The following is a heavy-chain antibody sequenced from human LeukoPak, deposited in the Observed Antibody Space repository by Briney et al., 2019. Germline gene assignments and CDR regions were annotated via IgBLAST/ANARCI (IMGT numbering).Heavy chain of an antibody. CDR1: GFTFSTYS. D-gene: IGHD1-26*01. V-gene: IGHV3-21*04. J-gene: IGHJ4*02. CDR3: AKDFGRGSYPLYFDY. Sequence: GGSLRLSCAASGFTFSTYSMNWVRQAPGKGLEWLSSISSSSTYIYYADSVKGRFTISRDNAKNSLYLQMNSLRAEDTAVYYCAKDFGRGSYPLYFDYWGQGTLVTVSS. CDR2: ISSSSTYI.